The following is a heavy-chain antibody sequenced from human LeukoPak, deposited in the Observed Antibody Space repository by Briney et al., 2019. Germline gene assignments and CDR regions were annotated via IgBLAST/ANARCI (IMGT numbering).Heavy chain of an antibody. D-gene: IGHD3-3*01. Sequence: GGSLRLSCAASGFTFSSYWMSWVRQAPGKGLEWVANIKQDGREKYYVDSVKGRFSISRGNARNSVYLQMNSLRAEDTAVYYCARDIHRYYADYWGQGALVIVSS. V-gene: IGHV3-7*01. J-gene: IGHJ4*02. CDR3: ARDIHRYYADY. CDR1: GFTFSSYW. CDR2: IKQDGREK.